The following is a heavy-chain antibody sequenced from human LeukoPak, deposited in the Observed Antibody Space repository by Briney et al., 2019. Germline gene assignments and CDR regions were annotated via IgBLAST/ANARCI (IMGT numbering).Heavy chain of an antibody. D-gene: IGHD3-10*01. CDR3: ARDVDGSGNYGFDW. V-gene: IGHV3-21*01. Sequence: GGSLRLSCAASGFTVSSDYMSWVRQAPGKGLEWVSGISTSSTYRLYADSVKGRFTISRDNAKSSLYLEMNSLRAEDTAVYYCARDVDGSGNYGFDWWGQGILVTVSS. CDR1: GFTVSSDY. CDR2: ISTSSTYR. J-gene: IGHJ4*02.